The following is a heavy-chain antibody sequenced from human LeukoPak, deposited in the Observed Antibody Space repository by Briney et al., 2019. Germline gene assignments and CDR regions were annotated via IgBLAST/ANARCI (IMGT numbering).Heavy chain of an antibody. Sequence: GGSLRLSCAASGFTFSNYAMTWVRQAPGRGLEWVSAISGSGGSTYYADSVKGRFTISRDNAKNSLYLQMNSLRAEDTALYYCAKDRLYYDSRLGAFDIWGQGTMVTVSS. D-gene: IGHD3-22*01. CDR1: GFTFSNYA. CDR2: ISGSGGST. J-gene: IGHJ3*02. CDR3: AKDRLYYDSRLGAFDI. V-gene: IGHV3-23*01.